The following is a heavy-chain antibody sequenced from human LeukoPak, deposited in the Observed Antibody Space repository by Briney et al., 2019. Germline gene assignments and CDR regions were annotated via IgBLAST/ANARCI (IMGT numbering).Heavy chain of an antibody. CDR1: GFTFSKFV. V-gene: IGHV3-23*01. Sequence: GGSLRLSCAASGFTFSKFVTSWVRQAPGKGLEWVSSISGTDDSTSYADSVRGRFTISRDNSKNALYLQMNTLRAADTALYYCARAVDYYDSSGYYGEIDYWGQGTLVTVSS. D-gene: IGHD3-22*01. CDR2: ISGTDDST. CDR3: ARAVDYYDSSGYYGEIDY. J-gene: IGHJ4*02.